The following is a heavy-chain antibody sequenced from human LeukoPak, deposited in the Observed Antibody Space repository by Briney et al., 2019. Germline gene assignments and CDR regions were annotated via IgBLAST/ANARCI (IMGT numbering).Heavy chain of an antibody. Sequence: GGSLGLSCAASGFTFDDYGMSWVRQAPGKGLEWVANIKRDGSEKYYVDSVKGRFTISRDNAKNSLYLQMNSLRAEDTAVYYCARVRYFDWDAFDIWGQGTMVTVSS. J-gene: IGHJ3*02. D-gene: IGHD3-9*01. CDR1: GFTFDDYG. CDR2: IKRDGSEK. CDR3: ARVRYFDWDAFDI. V-gene: IGHV3-7*04.